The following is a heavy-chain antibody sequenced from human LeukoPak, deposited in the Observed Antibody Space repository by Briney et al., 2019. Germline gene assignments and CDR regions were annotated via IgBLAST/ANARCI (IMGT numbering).Heavy chain of an antibody. V-gene: IGHV3-73*01. Sequence: GGSLRLSCAASGFTFSGSATHWVRQASGKGLEWVGRIRSKANSYATAYAASVKGRFTISRDDSKNTAYLQMNSLKTEDTAVYYCTSPGRVDTAMVPGFFEGMDVWGQGTTVTVSS. CDR3: TSPGRVDTAMVPGFFEGMDV. D-gene: IGHD5-18*01. J-gene: IGHJ6*02. CDR2: IRSKANSYAT. CDR1: GFTFSGSA.